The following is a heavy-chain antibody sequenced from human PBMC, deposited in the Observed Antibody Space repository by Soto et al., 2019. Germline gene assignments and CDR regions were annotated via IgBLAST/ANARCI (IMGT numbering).Heavy chain of an antibody. CDR1: GYTFTSYG. CDR2: INPYNGNT. Sequence: ASVKISCKASGYTFTSYGITWVRQAPGQGLEWMAWINPYNGNTKYAEKFLGRVTVTTDTSTATAYMEVRSLTSDDTAVFYCARVGVGLAAPRVWPYWGQGTPVTVSS. J-gene: IGHJ4*02. D-gene: IGHD6-13*01. V-gene: IGHV1-18*01. CDR3: ARVGVGLAAPRVWPY.